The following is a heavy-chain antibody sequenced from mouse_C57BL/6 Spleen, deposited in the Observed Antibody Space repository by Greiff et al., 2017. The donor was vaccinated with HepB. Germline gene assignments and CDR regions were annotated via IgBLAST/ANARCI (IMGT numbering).Heavy chain of an antibody. V-gene: IGHV1-42*01. Sequence: VQLKQSGPELVKPGASVKISCKASGYSFTGYYMNWVKQSPEKSLEWIGEINPSTGGTTYNQKFKAKATLTVDKSSSTAYMQLKSLTSEDSAVYYCAREERSRYYAMDYWGQGTSVTVSS. CDR2: INPSTGGT. J-gene: IGHJ4*01. CDR1: GYSFTGYY. CDR3: AREERSRYYAMDY.